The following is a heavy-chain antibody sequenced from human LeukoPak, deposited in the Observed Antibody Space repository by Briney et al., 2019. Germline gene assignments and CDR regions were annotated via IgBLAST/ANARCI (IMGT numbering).Heavy chain of an antibody. J-gene: IGHJ4*02. V-gene: IGHV4-61*02. CDR3: ARPIRGAVAAPFDY. CDR2: MYTSGTT. Sequence: PSETLSLTCTVSGDSISSDSYFWSWIRQPAGKGLEWIGRMYTSGTTNYNPSLKSRVTISVDTSKNQFSLKLSSVTAADTAVYYCARPIRGAVAAPFDYWGQGTLVTVSS. CDR1: GDSISSDSYF. D-gene: IGHD6-19*01.